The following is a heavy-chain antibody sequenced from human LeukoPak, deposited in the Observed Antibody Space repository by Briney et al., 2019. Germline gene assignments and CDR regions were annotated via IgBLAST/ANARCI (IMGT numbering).Heavy chain of an antibody. CDR2: ISAYNGNT. Sequence: ASVKVSCKASGYTFTSYGISCVRQAPGQGLEWMGWISAYNGNTNYAQKLQGRVTMTTDTSTSTAYMELRSLRSDVTAVYYCARERWLRLEYYYYGMDVWGQGTTVTVSS. D-gene: IGHD5-12*01. CDR1: GYTFTSYG. V-gene: IGHV1-18*01. CDR3: ARERWLRLEYYYYGMDV. J-gene: IGHJ6*02.